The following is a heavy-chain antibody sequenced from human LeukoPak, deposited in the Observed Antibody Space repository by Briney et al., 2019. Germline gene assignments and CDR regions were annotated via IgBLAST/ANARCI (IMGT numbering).Heavy chain of an antibody. V-gene: IGHV3-23*01. CDR1: GFTFTSYA. J-gene: IGHJ4*02. Sequence: GGSLRLSCAASGFTFTSYAMTWVRQPPGKGLEWVSSISGSGGSTYYADSVKGRFTISRDNSKNTLYLQMNSLRAEDTAVYYSARDRLGSYYEPIDCWGQGTLVTVSS. CDR3: ARDRLGSYYEPIDC. CDR2: ISGSGGST. D-gene: IGHD3-10*01.